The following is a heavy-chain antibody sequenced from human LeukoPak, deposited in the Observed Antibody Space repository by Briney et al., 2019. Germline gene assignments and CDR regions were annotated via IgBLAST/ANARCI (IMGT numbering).Heavy chain of an antibody. V-gene: IGHV3-20*04. CDR2: LNWNGDNT. CDR1: GFIFDDYG. D-gene: IGHD2-15*01. CDR3: ARAPPYGSGTFDY. Sequence: GGSLRLSCAASGFIFDDYGMSWVRQTPGKGLEWVSGLNWNGDNTGYADSVKGRFTISRDNAKNSLYLQMNSLRVEDTALYYCARAPPYGSGTFDYWGQGTLVTVSS. J-gene: IGHJ4*02.